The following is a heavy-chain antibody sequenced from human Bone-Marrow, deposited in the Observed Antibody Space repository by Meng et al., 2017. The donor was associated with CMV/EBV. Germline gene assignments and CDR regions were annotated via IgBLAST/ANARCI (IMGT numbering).Heavy chain of an antibody. CDR1: GGSFSGYY. Sequence: GSLRLSCAVYGGSFSGYYWSWIRQPPGKGLEWIGYIYYSGSTNYNPSLKSRVTISVDTSKNQFSLKLSSVTAADTAVYYCARIKYSSSLSVYYYYGMDVWGQGTTVTVSS. D-gene: IGHD6-6*01. CDR2: IYYSGST. CDR3: ARIKYSSSLSVYYYYGMDV. V-gene: IGHV4-59*01. J-gene: IGHJ6*02.